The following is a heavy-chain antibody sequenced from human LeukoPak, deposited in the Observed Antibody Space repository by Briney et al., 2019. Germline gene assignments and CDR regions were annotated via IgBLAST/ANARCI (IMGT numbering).Heavy chain of an antibody. V-gene: IGHV3-43D*03. CDR2: ISWDGGST. CDR1: GFTFDDYA. Sequence: GGSLRLSCAASGFTFDDYAMHWVRQAPGKGLEWVSLISWDGGSTYYADSVKGRFTISRDNGKNSLYLQMNSLRAEDTALYYCAKDKAWTTHNYYYMDVWGKGTTVTVSS. CDR3: AKDKAWTTHNYYYMDV. D-gene: IGHD4-11*01. J-gene: IGHJ6*03.